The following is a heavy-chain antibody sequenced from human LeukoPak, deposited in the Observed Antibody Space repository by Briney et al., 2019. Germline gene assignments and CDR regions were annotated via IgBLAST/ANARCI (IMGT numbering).Heavy chain of an antibody. V-gene: IGHV3-7*01. Sequence: GGSLRLSCAASGFTFSSYWMSWVRQAPGKGLEWVANINQDGSEKYYVDSVKGRFTISRDNAKNSLYLQMNSLRAEDTAVYYCAREVLDTAIGVFDYWGQGTLVTVSS. J-gene: IGHJ4*02. CDR1: GFTFSSYW. CDR2: INQDGSEK. D-gene: IGHD5-18*01. CDR3: AREVLDTAIGVFDY.